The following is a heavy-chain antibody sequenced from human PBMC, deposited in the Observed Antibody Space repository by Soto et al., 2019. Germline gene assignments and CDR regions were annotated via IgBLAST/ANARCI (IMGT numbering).Heavy chain of an antibody. Sequence: KPSETLSLTCAVSGVSISSGDYFWSWIRQPPGKGLEWIGYIYNGGSTYYRPSLESRMHMSLDATRNHYSLRLTSVTAADTAVYFCARAPVGLDTISYFDYWGQGKLVTVSS. D-gene: IGHD3-3*01. CDR3: ARAPVGLDTISYFDY. CDR1: GVSISSGDYF. V-gene: IGHV4-30-2*05. J-gene: IGHJ4*02. CDR2: IYNGGST.